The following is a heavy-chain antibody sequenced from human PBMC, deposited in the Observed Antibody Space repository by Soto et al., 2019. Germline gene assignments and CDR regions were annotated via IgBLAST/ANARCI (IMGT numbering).Heavy chain of an antibody. J-gene: IGHJ6*02. CDR1: GYTFTRSG. CDR3: AREGVAPYYYYGMDV. CDR2: ISTYNGDT. Sequence: ASVKVSCKASGYTFTRSGISWVRQAPGQGLEWMGWISTYNGDTNYAQTFQGRVTMTTDTSTSTVYMELRSLRSDDTAVYYCAREGVAPYYYYGMDVWAKGPRSPSP. D-gene: IGHD5-12*01. V-gene: IGHV1-18*01.